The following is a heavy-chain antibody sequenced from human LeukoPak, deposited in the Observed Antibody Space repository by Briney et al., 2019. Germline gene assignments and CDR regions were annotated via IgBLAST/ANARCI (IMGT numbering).Heavy chain of an antibody. CDR2: ISYDGSNK. CDR1: GFTFSSYG. D-gene: IGHD3-3*01. J-gene: IGHJ6*02. Sequence: GGSLRLSCAASGFTFSSYGMHWVRQAPGKGLEWVAVISYDGSNKYYADSVKGRFTISRDNSKNTLYLQMNSLRAEDTAVYYCAKTHYDFWSGYYNGDWAPGATYYYYYGMDVWGQGTTVTVSS. V-gene: IGHV3-30*18. CDR3: AKTHYDFWSGYYNGDWAPGATYYYYYGMDV.